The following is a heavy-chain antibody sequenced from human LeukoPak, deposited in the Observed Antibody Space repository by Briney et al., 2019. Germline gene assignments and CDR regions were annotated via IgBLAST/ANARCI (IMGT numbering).Heavy chain of an antibody. Sequence: SETLSLTCAVSGGSFSGYYWSWIRQPPGKGLEWIGEINHSGSTNYNPSLKSRVTISVDTSKNQFSLKLSSVTAADTAVYYCARVQSFRGLLVVYAPTYYYYYMDVWGKGTTVTVSS. D-gene: IGHD2-8*02. CDR2: INHSGST. J-gene: IGHJ6*03. CDR1: GGSFSGYY. CDR3: ARVQSFRGLLVVYAPTYYYYYMDV. V-gene: IGHV4-34*01.